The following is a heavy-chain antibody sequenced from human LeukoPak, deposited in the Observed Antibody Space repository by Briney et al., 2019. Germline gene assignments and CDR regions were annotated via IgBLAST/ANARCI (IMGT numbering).Heavy chain of an antibody. D-gene: IGHD1-26*01. V-gene: IGHV5-51*01. CDR1: GYSFSSYW. CDR2: IYPGDSDT. J-gene: IGHJ4*02. Sequence: GESLKISCKGSGYSFSSYWIAWVRQMPGKGLEWMGVIYPGDSDTRYSPSFQGQVTLSADKSISTAYLQWSSLKASDTAIYYCARALVGAATLSYWGQGTLVTVSS. CDR3: ARALVGAATLSY.